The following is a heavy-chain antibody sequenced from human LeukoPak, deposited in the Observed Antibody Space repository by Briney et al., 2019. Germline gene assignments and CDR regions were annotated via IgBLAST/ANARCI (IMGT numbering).Heavy chain of an antibody. Sequence: ASVKVPCKASGYTFTGYYMHWVRQAPGQGLEWMGWINPNSGGTNYAQKFQGRVTMTRDTSISTAYMELSRLRSDDTAVYYCAREESIAARNFDYWGQGTLVTVSS. J-gene: IGHJ4*02. CDR2: INPNSGGT. CDR1: GYTFTGYY. V-gene: IGHV1-2*02. D-gene: IGHD6-6*01. CDR3: AREESIAARNFDY.